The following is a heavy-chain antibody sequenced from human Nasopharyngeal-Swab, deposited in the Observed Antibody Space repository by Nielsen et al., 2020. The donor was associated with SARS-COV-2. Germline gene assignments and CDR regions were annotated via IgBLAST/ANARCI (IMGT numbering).Heavy chain of an antibody. V-gene: IGHV1-2*04. CDR3: ATDGSGSYPLYYFDY. CDR1: GYTFTDYY. CDR2: INPHSGGT. J-gene: IGHJ4*02. Sequence: ASVKVSCKASGYTFTDYYMHWVRQAPGQGLEWMGCINPHSGGTNYAQKFQGWVTMTRDTSINTAYMDLSRLTSDDTAVYYCATDGSGSYPLYYFDYWGQGILVTVSS. D-gene: IGHD3-10*01.